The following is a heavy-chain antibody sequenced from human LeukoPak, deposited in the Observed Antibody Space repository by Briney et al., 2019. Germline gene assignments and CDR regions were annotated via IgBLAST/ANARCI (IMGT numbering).Heavy chain of an antibody. J-gene: IGHJ5*02. Sequence: PGGSLRLSCAASGFTFSDYNMTCIRQAPGKGLEWVSYISSSVSTIYYAHSVKRRFTISRDNAKISLYLQMNSLRAEDTAVYYCARDSSGWYHWFDPWGQGTLVTVSS. D-gene: IGHD6-19*01. V-gene: IGHV3-11*04. CDR3: ARDSSGWYHWFDP. CDR1: GFTFSDYN. CDR2: ISSSVSTI.